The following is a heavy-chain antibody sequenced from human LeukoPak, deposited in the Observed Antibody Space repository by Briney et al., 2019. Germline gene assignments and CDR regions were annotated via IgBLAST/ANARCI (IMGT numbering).Heavy chain of an antibody. V-gene: IGHV4-39*01. D-gene: IGHD1-26*01. J-gene: IGHJ5*02. Sequence: PSETLSLTCTVSGGSISSSSYYWGWIRQPPGKGLEWIGSIYYSGSTYYNPSLKSRLTISVDTSKNQFSLKLSSVTAADTAVYYCAGQDSGSYYAYNWFDPWGQGTLVTVSS. CDR3: AGQDSGSYYAYNWFDP. CDR1: GGSISSSSYY. CDR2: IYYSGST.